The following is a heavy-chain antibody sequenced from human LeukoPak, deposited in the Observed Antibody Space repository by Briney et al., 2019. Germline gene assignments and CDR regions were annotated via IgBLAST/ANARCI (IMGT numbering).Heavy chain of an antibody. CDR2: IYYSGST. CDR3: ARVSRSGWYYFDY. CDR1: GGSISSYY. Sequence: SETLSLTCTVSGGSISSYYWSWIRQPPGKGLEWIGYIYYSGSTNYNPSLKRRVTVSVDTSQNQFSLKVSSVTAADTAVYYCARVSRSGWYYFDYWGQGTLVTVSS. D-gene: IGHD6-19*01. J-gene: IGHJ4*02. V-gene: IGHV4-59*01.